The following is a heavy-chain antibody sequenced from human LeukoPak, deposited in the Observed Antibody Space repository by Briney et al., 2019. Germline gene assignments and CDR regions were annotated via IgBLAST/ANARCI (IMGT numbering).Heavy chain of an antibody. Sequence: SETLSLTCTVSGGSVSSGSYYWSWIRQPPGKGLEWIGYIYYSGSTNYNPSLKSRVTISVDTSKNQFSLKLSSVTAADTAVYYCARHFKSGSYSYYYYGMDVWGQGTTVTVSS. D-gene: IGHD1-26*01. J-gene: IGHJ6*02. CDR1: GGSVSSGSYY. CDR2: IYYSGST. CDR3: ARHFKSGSYSYYYYGMDV. V-gene: IGHV4-61*01.